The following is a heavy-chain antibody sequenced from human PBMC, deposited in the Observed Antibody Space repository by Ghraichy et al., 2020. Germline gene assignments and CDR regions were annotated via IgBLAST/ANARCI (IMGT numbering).Heavy chain of an antibody. CDR2: ISYDGSNK. Sequence: GGSLRLSCAASGFTFSSYAMHWVRQAPGKGLEWVAVISYDGSNKYYADSVKGRFTISRDNSKNTLYLQMNSLRAEDTAVYYCAREKGGWSLAVRKVLGDWGQGTLVTVSS. J-gene: IGHJ4*02. CDR3: AREKGGWSLAVRKVLGD. CDR1: GFTFSSYA. D-gene: IGHD3-16*01. V-gene: IGHV3-30-3*01.